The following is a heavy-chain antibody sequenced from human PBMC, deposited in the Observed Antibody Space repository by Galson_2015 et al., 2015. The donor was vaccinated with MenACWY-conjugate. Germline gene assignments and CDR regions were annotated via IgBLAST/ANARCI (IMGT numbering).Heavy chain of an antibody. CDR1: GFTFSSYG. V-gene: IGHV3-30*18. CDR2: ISYEGSIQ. D-gene: IGHD6-19*01. Sequence: SLRLSCAASGFTFSSYGMQWVRQAPGKGLDWVAVISYEGSIQHYGDSVKGRFTISRDNPKNTLYLQMNSLRVEDTAVYYCAKEAAQRASVALDYWGQGTLVTVSS. J-gene: IGHJ4*02. CDR3: AKEAAQRASVALDY.